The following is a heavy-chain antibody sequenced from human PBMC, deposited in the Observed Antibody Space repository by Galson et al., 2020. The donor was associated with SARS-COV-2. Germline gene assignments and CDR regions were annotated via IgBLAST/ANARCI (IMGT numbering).Heavy chain of an antibody. CDR3: AREGAYGGDSGTSFDI. CDR2: IYYDGSKK. CDR1: GFTFSNYG. Sequence: GGSLRLSCAASGFTFSNYGMHWVRQAPGKGLEWVALIYYDGSKKYYADSVEGRFTISRDNSKNTLYVQMDSLRAEDTAVYYCAREGAYGGDSGTSFDIWGQGTMVTVSS. J-gene: IGHJ3*02. D-gene: IGHD2-21*02. V-gene: IGHV3-33*01.